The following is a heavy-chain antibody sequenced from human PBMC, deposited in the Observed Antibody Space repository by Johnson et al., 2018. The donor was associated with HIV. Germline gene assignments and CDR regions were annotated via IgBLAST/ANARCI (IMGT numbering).Heavy chain of an antibody. D-gene: IGHD6-19*01. CDR3: AKDRSTGWYPAFDI. CDR2: IKQDGSNK. CDR1: PFTFNSNA. V-gene: IGHV3-7*03. Sequence: VQLVESGGGLVQPGGSLRLSCGASPFTFNSNATSWVRQAPVKGLDWVANIKQDGSNKYYADSVKGRFTISRDNSKNTLYLQMNSLRAEDTALYYCAKDRSTGWYPAFDIWGQGTMVTVSS. J-gene: IGHJ3*02.